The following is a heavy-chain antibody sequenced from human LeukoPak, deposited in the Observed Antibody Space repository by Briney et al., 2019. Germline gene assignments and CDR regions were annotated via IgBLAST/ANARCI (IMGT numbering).Heavy chain of an antibody. CDR2: ISAYNGNT. D-gene: IGHD3-16*01. V-gene: IGHV1-18*04. CDR1: GYTFTGYY. J-gene: IGHJ5*02. CDR3: ARPVFGAEGWFDP. Sequence: GASVKVSCKASGYTFTGYYMHWVRQAPGQGLEWMGWISAYNGNTNYAQKLQGRVTMTTDTSTSTAYMELRSLRSDDTAVYYCARPVFGAEGWFDPWGQGTLVTVSS.